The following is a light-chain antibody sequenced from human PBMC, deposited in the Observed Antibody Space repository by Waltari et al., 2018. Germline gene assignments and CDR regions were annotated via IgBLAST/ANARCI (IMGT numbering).Light chain of an antibody. V-gene: IGKV2-28*01. Sequence: DIVMTQSPLSLPVTPGEPASISCRFSQSLLHGNGYNYLDWYLQKPGQSPQLLIYLGSNRASGVPDRFSGSGSGTDFTLKISRVEAEDVGVYYCMQALQTPLTFGGGTKVEIK. J-gene: IGKJ4*01. CDR3: MQALQTPLT. CDR2: LGS. CDR1: QSLLHGNGYNY.